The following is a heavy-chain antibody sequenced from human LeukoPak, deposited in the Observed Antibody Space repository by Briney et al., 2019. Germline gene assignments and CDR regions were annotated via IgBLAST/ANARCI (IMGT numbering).Heavy chain of an antibody. V-gene: IGHV4-34*01. D-gene: IGHD6-13*01. CDR1: GGSFSGYY. CDR3: ARAAGRFWFDP. Sequence: PSETLCLTCAVYGGSFSGYYWSWIRQPPGKGLEWIGEINHSGSTNYNPSLKSRVTISVDTSKNQFSLKLSSVTAADTAVYYCARAAGRFWFDPWGQGTLVTVSS. J-gene: IGHJ5*02. CDR2: INHSGST.